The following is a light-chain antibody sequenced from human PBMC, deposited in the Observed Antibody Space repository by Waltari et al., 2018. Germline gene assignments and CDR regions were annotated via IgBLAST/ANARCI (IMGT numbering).Light chain of an antibody. CDR1: SSDVGGYNL. J-gene: IGLJ1*01. V-gene: IGLV2-23*02. CDR3: CSYAGSSPYV. Sequence: QSALTQPASVSGSPGQSNTISCTGTSSDVGGYNLVSWYQQHPGKAPKLMIYDVSKRPSGVSNRFSGSKSGNTASLTISGLQAEDEADYYCCSYAGSSPYVFGTGTKVTVL. CDR2: DVS.